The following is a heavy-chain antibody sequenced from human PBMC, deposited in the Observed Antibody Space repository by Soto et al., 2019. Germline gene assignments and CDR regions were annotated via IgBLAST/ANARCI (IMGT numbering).Heavy chain of an antibody. CDR3: ARTYGFDAFDI. D-gene: IGHD4-17*01. Sequence: QVQLQESGPGLVKPSETLSLTCTVSGGSISSYYWSLIRQPPGKGLEWIGYIYYSGSTNYNPSLKSRVTISVYTSKNLFSLKLSSVTAAVTAVYYCARTYGFDAFDIWCQGTMVTVSS. V-gene: IGHV4-59*01. J-gene: IGHJ3*02. CDR1: GGSISSYY. CDR2: IYYSGST.